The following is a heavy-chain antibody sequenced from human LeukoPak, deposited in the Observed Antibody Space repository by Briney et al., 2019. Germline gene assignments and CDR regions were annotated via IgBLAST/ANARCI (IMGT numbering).Heavy chain of an antibody. CDR1: GDSVSSNSAA. Sequence: SQTFSLTCAISGDSVSSNSAAWNWIRQSPSRGLEWLGRTYYRSKWYNDYAVSVKSRITINPDTSKNQFSLQLNSVTPEDTAVYYCASQGAMYYDILTGYYTLDAFDIWGQGTMVTVSS. V-gene: IGHV6-1*01. CDR2: TYYRSKWYN. D-gene: IGHD3-9*01. CDR3: ASQGAMYYDILTGYYTLDAFDI. J-gene: IGHJ3*02.